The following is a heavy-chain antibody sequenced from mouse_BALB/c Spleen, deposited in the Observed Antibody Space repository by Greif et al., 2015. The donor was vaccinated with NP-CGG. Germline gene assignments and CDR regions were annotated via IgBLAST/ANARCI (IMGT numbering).Heavy chain of an antibody. V-gene: IGHV5-4*02. D-gene: IGHD1-1*01. J-gene: IGHJ4*01. CDR3: ARDGDYYGSRIAMDY. CDR2: ISDGGSYT. CDR1: GFTFSDYY. Sequence: EVKLVESGGGLVKPGGSLKLSCAASGFTFSDYYMYWVRQTPEKRLEWVATISDGGSYTYYPDSVKGRFTISRDNAKNNLYLQMSSLKSEDTAMYYCARDGDYYGSRIAMDYWGQGTSVTVSS.